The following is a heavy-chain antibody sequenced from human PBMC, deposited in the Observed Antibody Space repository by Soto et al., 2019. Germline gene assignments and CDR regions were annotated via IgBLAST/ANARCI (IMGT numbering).Heavy chain of an antibody. D-gene: IGHD2-2*01. CDR1: GFTFSSYA. CDR3: AKERARYCSSTSCYYFDY. CDR2: ISGSGGST. Sequence: HPGGSLRLSCAASGFTFSSYAMSWVRQAPGKGLEWVSAISGSGGSTYYADSVKGRFTISRDNSKNTLYLQMNSLRAEDTAVYYCAKERARYCSSTSCYYFDYWGQGTLVTVSS. V-gene: IGHV3-23*01. J-gene: IGHJ4*02.